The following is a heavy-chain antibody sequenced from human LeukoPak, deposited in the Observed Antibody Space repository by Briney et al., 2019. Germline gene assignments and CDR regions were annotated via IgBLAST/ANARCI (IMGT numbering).Heavy chain of an antibody. CDR1: GYTLTELS. CDR3: ATDRAAAGIASSQSYGMDV. J-gene: IGHJ6*02. CDR2: FDAEDGET. V-gene: IGHV1-24*01. Sequence: ASVKVSCKVSGYTLTELSMHWVRQAPGKGLEWMGGFDAEDGETIYAQKFQGRVTMTEDTSTDTAYMELSSLRSEDTAVYYCATDRAAAGIASSQSYGMDVWGQGTTVTVSS. D-gene: IGHD6-13*01.